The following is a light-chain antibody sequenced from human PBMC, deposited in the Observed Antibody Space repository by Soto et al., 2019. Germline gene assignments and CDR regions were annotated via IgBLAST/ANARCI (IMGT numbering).Light chain of an antibody. CDR2: DIS. CDR3: QQYNGWPLT. V-gene: IGKV3D-15*01. CDR1: QSVSSN. Sequence: EIVLTQSPGTLSLSPVERATLSCRASQSVSSNLAWYQQKPGQAPSLLIYDISARATGIPTRFSGSGSGTEFTHTISSLQSEDFAVYYCQQYNGWPLTFGGGTKVDIK. J-gene: IGKJ4*01.